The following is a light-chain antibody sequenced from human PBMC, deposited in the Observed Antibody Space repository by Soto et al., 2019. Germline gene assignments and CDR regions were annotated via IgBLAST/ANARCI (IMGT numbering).Light chain of an antibody. Sequence: EIVMTQSPATLSVSPGEGATLSCRASQSVSSKLAWYQQKPGQAPRLLIYGASTRATGIPARFSGSGSGTECTLIISRLQSEDSAVYYCQQYNSWLWTFGQGTKVDIK. CDR3: QQYNSWLWT. J-gene: IGKJ1*01. CDR2: GAS. CDR1: QSVSSK. V-gene: IGKV3-15*01.